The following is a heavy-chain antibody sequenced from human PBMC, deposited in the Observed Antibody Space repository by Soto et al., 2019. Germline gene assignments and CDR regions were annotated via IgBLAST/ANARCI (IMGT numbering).Heavy chain of an antibody. D-gene: IGHD3-3*01. CDR3: ATGVVWIGYFTVDS. CDR1: GGSFGNSA. CDR2: FIPVYRTL. J-gene: IGHJ4*02. V-gene: IGHV1-69*13. Sequence: PTASVKVSCKASGGSFGNSAINWVRQTPGQGLEWLGGFIPVYRTLNYAQKFQGRVTITADESTGTAYMTLSSLASDDTAVYYCATGVVWIGYFTVDSWGQGTRVTVSS.